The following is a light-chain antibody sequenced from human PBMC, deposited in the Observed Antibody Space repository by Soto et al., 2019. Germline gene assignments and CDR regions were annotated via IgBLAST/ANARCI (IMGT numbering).Light chain of an antibody. CDR3: QQYNSYLSLT. CDR2: KAS. V-gene: IGKV1-5*03. J-gene: IGKJ4*01. Sequence: DIQMTQSPSTLSASVGDRVTITCRASQSISSWLAWYQQKPGKAPKLLIYKASSLESGVPSRFSGSGSGTEFTLTISSLQPDDLATYYCQQYNSYLSLTFGGGTKVEIK. CDR1: QSISSW.